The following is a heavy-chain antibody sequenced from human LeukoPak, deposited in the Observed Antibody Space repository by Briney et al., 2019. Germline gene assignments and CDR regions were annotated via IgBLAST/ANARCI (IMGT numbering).Heavy chain of an antibody. CDR1: GFNFSTYG. V-gene: IGHV3-30*18. CDR2: ISFDGNNK. CDR3: AKEGYTYGYSHFDF. J-gene: IGHJ4*02. Sequence: GGSLSLSCAASGFNFSTYGMHWVRQAPGKGLEWVAVISFDGNNKYYADSGKGRFTISRDNSKNTLFLQMNSLRAEDTAVYYCAKEGYTYGYSHFDFWGQGTLVTVSS. D-gene: IGHD5-18*01.